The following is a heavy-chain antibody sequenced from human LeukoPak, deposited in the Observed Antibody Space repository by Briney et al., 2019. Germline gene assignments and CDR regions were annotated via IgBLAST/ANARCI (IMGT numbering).Heavy chain of an antibody. CDR3: ARGKGATGY. CDR2: ISSNGGST. V-gene: IGHV3-64*01. D-gene: IGHD1-26*01. CDR1: GFTFSSYA. Sequence: PGGSLRLSSAASGFTFSSYAMHWVRQAPGKGLEYVSAISSNGGSTYYANSVKGRFTISRDNSKNTLYLQKGSLRAEDMAVYYCARGKGATGYWGQGTLVTVSS. J-gene: IGHJ4*02.